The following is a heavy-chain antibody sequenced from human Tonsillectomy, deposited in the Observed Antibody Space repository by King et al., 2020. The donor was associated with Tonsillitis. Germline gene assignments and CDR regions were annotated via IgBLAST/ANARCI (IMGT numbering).Heavy chain of an antibody. V-gene: IGHV3-11*05. D-gene: IGHD1-14*01. J-gene: IGHJ4*02. CDR3: ARDISNHGFDY. CDR1: GFTFSDYY. CDR2: IGNSGTYT. Sequence: VQLVESGGGLVKPGGSLRLSCAASGFTFSDYYMSWIRQAPGKGLEWVSHIGNSGTYTNYADSVKGRFTISRDNAKNSVYLQMNSLRAEDTAVYYCARDISNHGFDYWGKGTLVTVSS.